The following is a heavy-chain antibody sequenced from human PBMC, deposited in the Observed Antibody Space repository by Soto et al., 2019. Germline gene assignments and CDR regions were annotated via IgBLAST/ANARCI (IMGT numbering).Heavy chain of an antibody. J-gene: IGHJ3*02. CDR1: GFTFSDYY. CDR3: ARGYGAFDI. Sequence: GGSLRLSCAASGFTFSDYYMSWIRQAPGKGVEWVSYISGSSSFTNHVDSVKGRFTISRDNAKNSMYLQMNSLRAEDTAVYYCARGYGAFDIWRQGTLVTVSS. V-gene: IGHV3-11*06. CDR2: ISGSSSFT. D-gene: IGHD2-15*01.